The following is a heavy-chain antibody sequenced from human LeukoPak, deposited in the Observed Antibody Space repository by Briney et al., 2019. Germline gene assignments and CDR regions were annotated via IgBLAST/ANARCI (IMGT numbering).Heavy chain of an antibody. CDR2: ISTNGDIT. CDR3: ARDGDSSSLDY. D-gene: IGHD6-13*01. J-gene: IGHJ4*02. Sequence: GGSLRLSCSASGFIFDTFDMHCVRQAPGKGLEHVSVISTNGDITYYADSVKGRFTISRDNSKNTLYLQMSSLRAEDTAVYYCARDGDSSSLDYWGQGTLVTVSS. V-gene: IGHV3-64D*09. CDR1: GFIFDTFD.